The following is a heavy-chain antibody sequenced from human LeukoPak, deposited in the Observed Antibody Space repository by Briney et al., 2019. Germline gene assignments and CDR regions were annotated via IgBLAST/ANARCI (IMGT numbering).Heavy chain of an antibody. CDR3: ARHSRQGYSYGYSPGSLDY. Sequence: SETLSLTCTVSGGSISSYYWSWIRQPPGKGLEWIGYIYYSGTTNYNPSLKSRVTISVDTSKNQFSLKLSSVTAADTAVYYCARHSRQGYSYGYSPGSLDYWGQGTLVTVSS. V-gene: IGHV4-59*01. CDR1: GGSISSYY. CDR2: IYYSGTT. J-gene: IGHJ4*02. D-gene: IGHD5-18*01.